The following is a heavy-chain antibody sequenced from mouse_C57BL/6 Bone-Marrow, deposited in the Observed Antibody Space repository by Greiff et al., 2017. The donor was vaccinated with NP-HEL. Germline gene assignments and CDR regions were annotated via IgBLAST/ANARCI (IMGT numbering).Heavy chain of an antibody. D-gene: IGHD2-5*01. CDR1: GFTFSDYG. Sequence: EVQLVESGGGLVKPGGSLKLSCAASGFTFSDYGMHWVRQAPEKGLEWVAYISSGSSTIYYADTVKGRFTISRDNDKNTLFLQMTSLRSEDTAMYYCARKDSNYVAWFAYWGQGTLVTVSA. CDR3: ARKDSNYVAWFAY. CDR2: ISSGSSTI. V-gene: IGHV5-17*01. J-gene: IGHJ3*01.